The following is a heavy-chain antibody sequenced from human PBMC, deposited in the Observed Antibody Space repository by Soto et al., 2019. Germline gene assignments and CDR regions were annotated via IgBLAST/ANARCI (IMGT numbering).Heavy chain of an antibody. J-gene: IGHJ3*02. CDR2: ISSSSSYI. Sequence: EVQLVESGGGLVKPGGSLRLSCATSGFTFSSYSMNWVRQAPGKGLEWVSSISSSSSYIYYGDSVRGRFTISRDNAKNALSLQMNSLSAEDTAVYYCAGDVGYCSGGSCYALYAFDIWGQGTMVTVSS. V-gene: IGHV3-21*01. D-gene: IGHD2-15*01. CDR3: AGDVGYCSGGSCYALYAFDI. CDR1: GFTFSSYS.